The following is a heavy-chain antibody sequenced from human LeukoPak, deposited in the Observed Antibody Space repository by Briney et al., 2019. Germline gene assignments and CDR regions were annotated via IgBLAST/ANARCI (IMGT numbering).Heavy chain of an antibody. D-gene: IGHD6-13*01. CDR3: ARDPLDGMDV. J-gene: IGHJ6*02. CDR1: EFTLSNYC. CDR2: IKQDDSQK. Sequence: GGSLRLSCAASEFTLSNYCISWVRQAPGKGLGWVAHIKQDDSQKYYVDSVKGRFTISRDNAKNSLYLQMNSLRAEDTAVYYCARDPLDGMDVWGQGTTVTVSS. V-gene: IGHV3-7*03.